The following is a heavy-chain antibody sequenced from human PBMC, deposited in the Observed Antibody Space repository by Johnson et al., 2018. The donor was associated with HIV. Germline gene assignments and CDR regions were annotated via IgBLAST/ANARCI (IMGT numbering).Heavy chain of an antibody. CDR1: GFTFSDFF. CDR3: ARLRAEAQFDAFDI. CDR2: MSTSGSTK. D-gene: IGHD5-24*01. J-gene: IGHJ3*02. V-gene: IGHV3-11*04. Sequence: QVQLVESGGGLVKPGGSLRLSCAASGFTFSDFFMSWIRQAPGKGLEWVAYMSTSGSTKFYADSVKGRFTISRDNDKNSLYLQRNSMRAEDTAVYYCARLRAEAQFDAFDIWGQGTMVTVSS.